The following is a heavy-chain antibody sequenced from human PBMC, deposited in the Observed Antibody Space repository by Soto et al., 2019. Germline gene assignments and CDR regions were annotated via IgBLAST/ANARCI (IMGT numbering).Heavy chain of an antibody. Sequence: GGSLRLSCAASGFTFSSYAMSWVRQAPGKGLEWVSAISGSGGSTYYADSVKGRFTLSRDIYKNTLYLQIKSLSAEHTAVYYCYYCANEPAVLSFCGKGTLVTVSS. V-gene: IGHV3-23*01. CDR3: YYCANEPAVLSF. J-gene: IGHJ4*02. D-gene: IGHD2-2*01. CDR1: GFTFSSYA. CDR2: ISGSGGST.